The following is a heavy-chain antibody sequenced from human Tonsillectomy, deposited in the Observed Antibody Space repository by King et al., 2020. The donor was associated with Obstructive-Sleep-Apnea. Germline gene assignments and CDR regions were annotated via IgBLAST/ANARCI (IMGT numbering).Heavy chain of an antibody. J-gene: IGHJ4*02. V-gene: IGHV3-30*04. CDR2: ISYDGDKK. CDR3: AREADYGVTEYFDY. CDR1: RFTFSNYP. Sequence: VQLVESGGGVVQPGRSLRLSCAASRFTFSNYPMHWVRQAPGRGLEWVAVISYDGDKKYYADSVKGRFTISRDNSKNTLYLQMNSLRAEDTAVYYCAREADYGVTEYFDYWGQGTLVTVSS. D-gene: IGHD4-17*01.